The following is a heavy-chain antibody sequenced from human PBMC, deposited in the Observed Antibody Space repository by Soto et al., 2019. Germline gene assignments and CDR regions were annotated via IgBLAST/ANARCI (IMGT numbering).Heavy chain of an antibody. J-gene: IGHJ4*02. CDR1: GFTFSSYA. CDR2: ISGSGGST. D-gene: IGHD2-2*01. V-gene: IGHV3-23*01. Sequence: PGGSLRLSCAASGFTFSSYAMSWVRQAPGKGLEWVSTISGSGGSTYYADSVKGRFTISRDTSKNTLYLQVNSLRAEDTAVYYCARVARGPSLDCSSTSCYPGDYWGQGTLVTVSS. CDR3: ARVARGPSLDCSSTSCYPGDY.